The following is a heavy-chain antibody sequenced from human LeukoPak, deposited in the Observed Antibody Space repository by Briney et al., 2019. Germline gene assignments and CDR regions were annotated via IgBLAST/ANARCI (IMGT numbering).Heavy chain of an antibody. CDR3: ARQGSGSHKD. CDR2: INNSGST. Sequence: SETLSLTCVVYGGSFSAYYWSWIRQPPGKGLEWIGEINNSGSTNYNPSLKSRVTISVDTSKNQFSLKLRSVTAADTAVYYCARQGSGSHKDWGQGTLVTVSS. CDR1: GGSFSAYY. D-gene: IGHD1-26*01. J-gene: IGHJ4*02. V-gene: IGHV4-34*01.